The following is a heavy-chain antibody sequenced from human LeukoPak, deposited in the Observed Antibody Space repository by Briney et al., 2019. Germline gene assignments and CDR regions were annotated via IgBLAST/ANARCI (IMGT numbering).Heavy chain of an antibody. CDR3: AGVEPGIAVAANDAFDI. Sequence: PGGSLRLSCAASGFTFSSYGMHWVRQAPGKGLEWVAVIWYDGSNKYYADSVKGRFTISRDNSKNKLYLQMNSLRAEDTAVYYCAGVEPGIAVAANDAFDIWGQGTMVTVSS. CDR2: IWYDGSNK. V-gene: IGHV3-33*01. CDR1: GFTFSSYG. D-gene: IGHD6-19*01. J-gene: IGHJ3*02.